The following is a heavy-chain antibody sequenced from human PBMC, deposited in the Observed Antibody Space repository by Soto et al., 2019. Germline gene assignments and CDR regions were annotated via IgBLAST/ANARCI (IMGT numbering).Heavy chain of an antibody. CDR1: GFTFSSYW. J-gene: IGHJ5*02. Sequence: GGSLRLSCAASGFTFSSYWMSWVRQAPGKGLEWVANIKQDGSEKYYVDSVKVRFTISRDNAKNSLYLQMNSLRAEDTAVYYCARDRVYCSGGSCYAWFDPWGQGTLVTVSS. CDR2: IKQDGSEK. D-gene: IGHD2-15*01. V-gene: IGHV3-7*01. CDR3: ARDRVYCSGGSCYAWFDP.